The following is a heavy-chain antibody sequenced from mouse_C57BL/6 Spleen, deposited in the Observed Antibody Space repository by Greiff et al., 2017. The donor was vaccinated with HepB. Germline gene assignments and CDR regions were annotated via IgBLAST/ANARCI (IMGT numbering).Heavy chain of an antibody. CDR2: IYPGSGST. J-gene: IGHJ4*01. CDR1: GYTFTSYW. CDR3: ARPDYGPYAMDY. V-gene: IGHV1-55*01. Sequence: QVQLQQPGAGLVKPGASVKMSCKASGYTFTSYWITWVKQRPGQGLEWIGDIYPGSGSTNYNEKFKSKATLTVDTSSSTAYMQLSSLTSEDSAVYYCARPDYGPYAMDYWGQGTSVTVSS. D-gene: IGHD1-1*02.